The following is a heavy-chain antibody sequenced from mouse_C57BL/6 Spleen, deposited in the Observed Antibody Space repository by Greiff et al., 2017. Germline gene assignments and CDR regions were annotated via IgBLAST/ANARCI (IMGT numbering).Heavy chain of an antibody. CDR1: GYSFTGYY. Sequence: VQLQQSGPELVKPGASVKISCKASGYSFTGYYMNWVKQSPEKSLEWIGEINPSTGGTTYNQKFKAKATLTVDKSSSTAYMQLKSLTSEDSAVYYCARWGNYDYWGQGTTRTVSS. J-gene: IGHJ2*01. V-gene: IGHV1-42*01. CDR3: ARWGNYDY. CDR2: INPSTGGT. D-gene: IGHD2-1*01.